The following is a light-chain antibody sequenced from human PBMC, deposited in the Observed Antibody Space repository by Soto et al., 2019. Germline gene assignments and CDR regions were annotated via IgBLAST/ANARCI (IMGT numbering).Light chain of an antibody. V-gene: IGLV2-18*02. Sequence: QSALTQSPSVSGSPGQSVTISCTGTSSDVGSYNRVSWFQQPPNTAPKLMIYEVSNRPSGVPDRFSGSKSGNTASLTISGLQDEDEADYYCSSHTSSGTYVFGTGTKLTVL. CDR3: SSHTSSGTYV. CDR2: EVS. J-gene: IGLJ1*01. CDR1: SSDVGSYNR.